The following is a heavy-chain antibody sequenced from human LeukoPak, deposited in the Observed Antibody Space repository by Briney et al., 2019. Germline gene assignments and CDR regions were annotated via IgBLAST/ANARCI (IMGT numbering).Heavy chain of an antibody. CDR3: ARGSSTSAAGRYYFDY. J-gene: IGHJ4*02. Sequence: SETLSLTCTVSCGTTSSYYWSWIRQPPGKGLEWIGYIYHSGSGNYNPSLKGRVTMSVDTSKNQFSLRLSSVTAADTAVYYCARGSSTSAAGRYYFDYWGQGTLVTVSS. D-gene: IGHD6-13*01. CDR1: CGTTSSYY. V-gene: IGHV4-59*01. CDR2: IYHSGSG.